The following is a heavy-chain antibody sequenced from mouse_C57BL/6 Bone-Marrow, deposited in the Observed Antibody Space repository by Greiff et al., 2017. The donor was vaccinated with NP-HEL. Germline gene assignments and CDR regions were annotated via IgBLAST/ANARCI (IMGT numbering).Heavy chain of an antibody. CDR3: TGYYGSSPVDFDY. D-gene: IGHD1-1*01. CDR2: IDPENGDT. V-gene: IGHV14-4*01. Sequence: EVMLVESGAELVRPGASVKLSCTASGFNIKDDYMHWVKQRPEQGLEWIGWIDPENGDTEYASKFQGKATITADTSSNTAYLQLSSLTSEDTAVYYCTGYYGSSPVDFDYWGQGTTLTVSS. J-gene: IGHJ2*01. CDR1: GFNIKDDY.